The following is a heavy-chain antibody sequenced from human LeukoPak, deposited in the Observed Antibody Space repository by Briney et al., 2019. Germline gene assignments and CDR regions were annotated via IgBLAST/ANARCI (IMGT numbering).Heavy chain of an antibody. CDR3: ATAENYYDSSGYPAGTNWFDP. Sequence: SETLSLTCTVSGVSISSGGYYLSWIRQHPGKGLEWIGYTYYSGSTYYNPSLKSRVTISVDTSKNQFSLKLSSVTAADTAVYYCATAENYYDSSGYPAGTNWFDPWGQGTLVTVSS. CDR2: TYYSGST. V-gene: IGHV4-31*03. J-gene: IGHJ5*02. CDR1: GVSISSGGYY. D-gene: IGHD3-22*01.